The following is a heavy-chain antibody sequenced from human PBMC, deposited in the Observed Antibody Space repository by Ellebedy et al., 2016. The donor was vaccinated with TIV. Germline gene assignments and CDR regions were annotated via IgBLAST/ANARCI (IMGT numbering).Heavy chain of an antibody. J-gene: IGHJ4*02. CDR1: GYTFTGYY. CDR2: INPNSGGT. D-gene: IGHD2-2*01. V-gene: IGHV1-2*02. Sequence: AASVKVSCKASGYTFTGYYMHWVRQAPGQGLEWMGWINPNSGGTNYAQKFQGRVTMTRDTSISTAYMELSRLRSDDTAVYYCARDTSLVKDQLLCDYWGQGTLVTVSS. CDR3: ARDTSLVKDQLLCDY.